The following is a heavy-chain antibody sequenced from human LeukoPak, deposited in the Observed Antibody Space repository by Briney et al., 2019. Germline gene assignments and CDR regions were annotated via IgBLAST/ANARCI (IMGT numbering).Heavy chain of an antibody. CDR1: GYKFSTYW. CDR3: ASHYYSSSWDSPYFDY. J-gene: IGHJ4*02. Sequence: GESLKISCKGSGYKFSTYWIAWVRQMPGKGLEWMGIIYPGDSDTRYSPSFQGQVTISADKSISTAYLQWSSLKASDTAMYYCASHYYSSSWDSPYFDYWGQGTLVTVSS. V-gene: IGHV5-51*01. CDR2: IYPGDSDT. D-gene: IGHD6-13*01.